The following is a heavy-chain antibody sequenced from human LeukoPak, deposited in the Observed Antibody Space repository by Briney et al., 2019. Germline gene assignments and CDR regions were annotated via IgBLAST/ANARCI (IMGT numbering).Heavy chain of an antibody. CDR3: ARLYGDYDYFDY. CDR2: IYYSGST. CDR1: GGSISSSTYY. V-gene: IGHV4-39*01. J-gene: IGHJ4*02. D-gene: IGHD4-17*01. Sequence: TASETLSLTCSVSGGSISSSTYYWGWIRQPPGKGLEWIGTIYYSGSTYYNPSLKSRVTISVDTSKNQFSLKLSSVTAADTAVYYCARLYGDYDYFDYWGQGTLVTVSS.